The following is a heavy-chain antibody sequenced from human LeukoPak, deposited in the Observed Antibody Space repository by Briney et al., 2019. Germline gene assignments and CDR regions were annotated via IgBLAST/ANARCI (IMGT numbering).Heavy chain of an antibody. CDR3: AKSTYYDFWSGRNFDY. CDR1: GFTVSSNY. V-gene: IGHV3-23*01. CDR2: ISGSGGST. D-gene: IGHD3-3*01. J-gene: IGHJ4*02. Sequence: GGSLRLSCAASGFTVSSNYMSWVRQAPGKGLEWVSAISGSGGSTYYADSVKGRFTISRDNSKNTLYLQMNSLRAEDTAVYYCAKSTYYDFWSGRNFDYWGQGTLVTVSS.